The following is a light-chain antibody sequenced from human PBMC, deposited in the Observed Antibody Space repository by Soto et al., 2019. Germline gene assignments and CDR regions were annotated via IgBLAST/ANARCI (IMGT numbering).Light chain of an antibody. V-gene: IGKV3-15*01. CDR3: QQYQNWPLT. J-gene: IGKJ4*01. CDR2: GAS. CDR1: QSVYSN. Sequence: ETVMTQSPATLSVSPGERATLSCRASQSVYSNLAWYQQKPGQAPRLRIYGASTRATGLPARFSGSGSGTEFTLTISSLQSEDFAVYYCQQYQNWPLTFGGGTKVEIK.